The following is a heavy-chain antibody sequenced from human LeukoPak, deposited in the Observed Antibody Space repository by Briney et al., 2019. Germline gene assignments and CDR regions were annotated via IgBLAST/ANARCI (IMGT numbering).Heavy chain of an antibody. CDR1: GFTFSSYA. D-gene: IGHD1-26*01. CDR2: VSGGGGKT. J-gene: IGHJ4*02. CDR3: AKAGLLYSGSYLDWVYPFDQ. Sequence: GGSLRLSCAASGFTFSSYAMTWVRQAPGKGLEWVSTVSGGGGKTYLADSVKGRFTISRDNYKNMLFLQMNSLRAEDTAVYYCAKAGLLYSGSYLDWVYPFDQWGQGTLVTVSS. V-gene: IGHV3-23*01.